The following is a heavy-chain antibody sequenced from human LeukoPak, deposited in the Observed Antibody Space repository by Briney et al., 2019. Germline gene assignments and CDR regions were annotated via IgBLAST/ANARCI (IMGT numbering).Heavy chain of an antibody. CDR3: ARVPDIAAAGLYYFDY. D-gene: IGHD6-13*01. CDR2: IIPIFGTA. V-gene: IGHV1-69*13. J-gene: IGHJ4*02. Sequence: VKVSCKASGGTFSSYAISWVRQAPGQGLEWMGGIIPIFGTANYAQKFQGRVTITADESTSTAYMELSSLRSEDTAVYYCARVPDIAAAGLYYFDYWGQGTLVTVSS. CDR1: GGTFSSYA.